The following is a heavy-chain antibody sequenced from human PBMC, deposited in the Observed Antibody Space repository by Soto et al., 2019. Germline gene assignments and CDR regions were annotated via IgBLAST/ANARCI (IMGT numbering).Heavy chain of an antibody. CDR2: INHSGST. Sequence: PSETLSLTCAVYGGSFSGYYWSWIRQPPGKGLEWIGEINHSGSTNYNPSLKSRVTISVDTSKNQFSLKLSSVTAADTAVYYCARGRRVRFLEWYYYYGMDVWGQGTTVTVSS. V-gene: IGHV4-34*01. D-gene: IGHD3-3*01. CDR3: ARGRRVRFLEWYYYYGMDV. CDR1: GGSFSGYY. J-gene: IGHJ6*02.